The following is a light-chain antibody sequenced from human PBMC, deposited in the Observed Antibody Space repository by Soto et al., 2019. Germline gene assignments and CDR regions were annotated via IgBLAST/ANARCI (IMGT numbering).Light chain of an antibody. CDR3: QHYEWSPIT. CDR2: GAS. J-gene: IGKJ5*01. Sequence: EIVLTQSPGTLSLSPWEIATLSCRASQSVSSSYLAWYQQKPGQAPRLLIYGASTRTTGIPARFSGSGSGTDFTLTISRLEPEDFAVYYCQHYEWSPITFGQGTRLEIK. V-gene: IGKV3-20*01. CDR1: QSVSSSY.